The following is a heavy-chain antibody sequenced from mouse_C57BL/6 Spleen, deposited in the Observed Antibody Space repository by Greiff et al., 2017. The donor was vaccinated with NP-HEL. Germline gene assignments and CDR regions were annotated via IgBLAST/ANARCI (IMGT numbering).Heavy chain of an antibody. V-gene: IGHV5-4*01. J-gene: IGHJ3*01. CDR1: GFTFSSYA. CDR2: ISDGGSYT. D-gene: IGHD1-1*01. Sequence: EVMLVESGGGLVKPGGSLKLSCAASGFTFSSYAMSWVRQTPEKRLEWVATISDGGSYTYYPDNVKGRFTISRDNAKNNLYLQMSHLKSEDTAMYYCARDDYGSRSAWFAYWGQGTLVTVSA. CDR3: ARDDYGSRSAWFAY.